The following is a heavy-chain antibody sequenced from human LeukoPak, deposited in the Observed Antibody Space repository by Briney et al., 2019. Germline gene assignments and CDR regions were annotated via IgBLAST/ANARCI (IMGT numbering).Heavy chain of an antibody. CDR3: ARDPEGDYVYGMDV. CDR2: IYYSGST. J-gene: IGHJ6*02. Sequence: SETLSLTCTVSGGSISSGDYYWSWIRQPPGKGLEWFGYIYYSGSTYYHPSLKRRVTISVDTSKNKFYLKLSSVTAADTAVYYCARDPEGDYVYGMDVWGQGTTVTVSS. CDR1: GGSISSGDYY. V-gene: IGHV4-30-4*01. D-gene: IGHD3-16*01.